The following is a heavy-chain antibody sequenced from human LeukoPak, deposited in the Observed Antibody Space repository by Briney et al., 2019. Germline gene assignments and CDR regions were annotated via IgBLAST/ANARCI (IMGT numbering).Heavy chain of an antibody. CDR2: INPSGGST. D-gene: IGHD5-18*01. V-gene: IGHV1-46*01. CDR3: ARDDPTAMVRLGIDY. CDR1: GYTFTGYY. Sequence: ASVKVSCKASGYTFTGYYMHWVRQAPGQGLEWMGIINPSGGSTSYAQKFQGRVTMTRDTSTSTAYMELSSLRSEDTAVYYCARDDPTAMVRLGIDYWGQGTLVTVSS. J-gene: IGHJ4*02.